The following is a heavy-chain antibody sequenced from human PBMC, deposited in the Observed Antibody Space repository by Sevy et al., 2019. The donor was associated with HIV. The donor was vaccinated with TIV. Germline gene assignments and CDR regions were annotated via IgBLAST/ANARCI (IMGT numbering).Heavy chain of an antibody. D-gene: IGHD1-26*01. CDR3: AKRLSVSGPYDY. CDR1: GFTFRSYP. Sequence: GGSLRLSCAASGFTFRSYPMSWVRQAPGKGLEWVSVIGGSGATTYYADSVKGRFTISRDNSKNTLYLQMNSLRADDTAIYYCAKRLSVSGPYDYWGQGTLVTVSS. V-gene: IGHV3-23*01. CDR2: IGGSGATT. J-gene: IGHJ4*02.